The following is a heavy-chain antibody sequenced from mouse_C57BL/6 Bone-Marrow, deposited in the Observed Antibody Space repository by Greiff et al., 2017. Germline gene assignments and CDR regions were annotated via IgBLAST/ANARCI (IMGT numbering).Heavy chain of an antibody. CDR3: AREFRAMDY. CDR2: IDPSDSET. Sequence: VQLQQPGAELVRPGSSVKLSCKASGYTFTSYWMDWVKQRPGQGLEWIGNIDPSDSETHYNQKFKDKATLTVDKSSSTASMQLSSLTSEDSAVYYCAREFRAMDYWGQGTSVTVSS. J-gene: IGHJ4*01. V-gene: IGHV1-61*01. CDR1: GYTFTSYW.